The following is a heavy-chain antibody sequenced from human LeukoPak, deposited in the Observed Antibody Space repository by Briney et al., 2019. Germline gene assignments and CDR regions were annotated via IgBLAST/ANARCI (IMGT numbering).Heavy chain of an antibody. J-gene: IGHJ5*02. CDR1: GGSISSYY. D-gene: IGHD6-6*01. V-gene: IGHV4-59*08. CDR2: IYYSGST. CDR3: ARRQYSSSAPVEGNWFDP. Sequence: SETLSLTCTVSGGSISSYYWSWIRQPPGKGLEWIGYIYYSGSTNYNPSLKSRVTISVDTSKNQFSLKLSSVTAADTAVYYCARRQYSSSAPVEGNWFDPWGQGTLVTVSS.